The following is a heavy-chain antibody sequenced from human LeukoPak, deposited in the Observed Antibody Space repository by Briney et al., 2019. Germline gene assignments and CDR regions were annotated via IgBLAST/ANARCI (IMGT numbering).Heavy chain of an antibody. J-gene: IGHJ4*02. CDR1: GFTFSAYG. D-gene: IGHD1-26*01. CDR3: AKDREKWELPDY. V-gene: IGHV3-30*02. CDR2: IRYDGSSK. Sequence: GGSLRLSCAASGFTFSAYGMHWVRQAPGKGLEWVAFIRYDGSSKYYADSVKGQFTIFRDNSENTLYLQMNSLRAEDTAVYYCAKDREKWELPDYWGQGTLVTVSS.